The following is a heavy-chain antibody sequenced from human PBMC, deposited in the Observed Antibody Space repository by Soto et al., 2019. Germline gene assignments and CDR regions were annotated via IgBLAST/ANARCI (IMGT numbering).Heavy chain of an antibody. J-gene: IGHJ6*02. D-gene: IGHD3-3*01. CDR2: ISAYNGNT. CDR3: ARVSGPNAQNYDFWSGYYKRHYGMDV. Sequence: ASVKVSCKASGYTFTSYGISWVRQAPGQGLEWMGWISAYNGNTNYAQKLQGRVTMTTDTSTSTAYMELRSLRSDDTAVYYCARVSGPNAQNYDFWSGYYKRHYGMDVWGQGTTVTVSS. CDR1: GYTFTSYG. V-gene: IGHV1-18*01.